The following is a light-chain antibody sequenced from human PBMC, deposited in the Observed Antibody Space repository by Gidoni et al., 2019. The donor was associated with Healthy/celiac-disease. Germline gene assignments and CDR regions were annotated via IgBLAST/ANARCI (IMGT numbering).Light chain of an antibody. CDR2: DAS. Sequence: IQMTQSPSSLSASVGDRVTITCQASQDISNYLNWYQQKPGKAPKLLIYDASNLETGVPSRFSGSGSGTDFTFTISSLQPEDIATYYCQQYDNLPPVLTFXGXTKVEIK. CDR1: QDISNY. CDR3: QQYDNLPPVLT. V-gene: IGKV1-33*01. J-gene: IGKJ4*01.